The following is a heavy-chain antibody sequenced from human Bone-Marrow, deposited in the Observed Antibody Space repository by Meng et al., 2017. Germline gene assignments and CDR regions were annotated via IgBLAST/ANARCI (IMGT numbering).Heavy chain of an antibody. CDR1: GFTFDDYA. CDR2: ISWNSGSI. D-gene: IGHD5-18*01. Sequence: SLKISCAASGFTFDDYAMHWVRQAPGKGLEWVSGISWNSGSIGYADSVKGRFTISRDNAKNSRYLQMNSLRAEDMALYYCAKGSYATSHYGMDVWGQGTTVTVSS. CDR3: AKGSYATSHYGMDV. J-gene: IGHJ6*02. V-gene: IGHV3-9*03.